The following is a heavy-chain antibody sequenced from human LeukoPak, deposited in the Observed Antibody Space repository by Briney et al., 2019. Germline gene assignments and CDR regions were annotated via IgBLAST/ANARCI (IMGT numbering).Heavy chain of an antibody. D-gene: IGHD3-22*01. CDR1: GFTFSTYD. V-gene: IGHV3-33*01. Sequence: GRSLRLSCAASGFTFSTYDMHGVGQAPGKGLEWVAIIWYDGSNKYYPDSVKGRFTISRDNSKNTLYLQMNSLRAEDTAVYYCARGSSGYHYPDYWGQGTLVTVSS. J-gene: IGHJ4*02. CDR2: IWYDGSNK. CDR3: ARGSSGYHYPDY.